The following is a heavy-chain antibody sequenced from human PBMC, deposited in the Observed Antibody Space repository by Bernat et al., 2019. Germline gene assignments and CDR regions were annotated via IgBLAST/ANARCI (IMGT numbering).Heavy chain of an antibody. CDR1: GFTFSSYG. Sequence: QVQLVESGGGVVQPGRSLRLSCAASGFTFSSYGMHWVRQAPGKGLEWVAVIWYDGSNKYYADSVKGRFTSSRDNSKNTLYLQMNSLRAEDTAVYYCARDGYYDFWSGYTYYFDYWGQGTLVTVSS. V-gene: IGHV3-33*01. CDR2: IWYDGSNK. J-gene: IGHJ4*02. CDR3: ARDGYYDFWSGYTYYFDY. D-gene: IGHD3-3*01.